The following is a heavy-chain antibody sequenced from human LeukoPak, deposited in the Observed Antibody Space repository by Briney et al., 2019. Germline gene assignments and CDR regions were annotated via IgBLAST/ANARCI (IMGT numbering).Heavy chain of an antibody. CDR1: GGSISSGGYS. J-gene: IGHJ4*02. D-gene: IGHD2-15*01. CDR3: ARGYCSGGSCYRALGY. CDR2: IYYSGST. Sequence: TSETLSLTCAVSGGSISSGGYSWSWIRQPPGKGLEWIGYIYYSGSTYYNPSLKSRVTISVDTSKNQFSLKLSSVTAADTAVYYCARGYCSGGSCYRALGYWGQGTLVTVSS. V-gene: IGHV4-30-4*07.